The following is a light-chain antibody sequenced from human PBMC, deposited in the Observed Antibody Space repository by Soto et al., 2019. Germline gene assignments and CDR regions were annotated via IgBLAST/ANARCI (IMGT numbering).Light chain of an antibody. CDR3: QSYDSSLTAPVV. V-gene: IGLV1-40*01. J-gene: IGLJ2*01. Sequence: QSVLTQPPSVSGAPGQRVTISCTGSSSNIGAGFDVHWYQQLPGTAPKLLIYNNHNRPSGVPDRFSGSKSGTSASLAITGLQDEDEADYFCQSYDSSLTAPVVFGGGTKVTVL. CDR2: NNH. CDR1: SSNIGAGFD.